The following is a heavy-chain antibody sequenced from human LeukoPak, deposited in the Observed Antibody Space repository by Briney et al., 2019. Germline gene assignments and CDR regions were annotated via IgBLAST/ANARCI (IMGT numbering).Heavy chain of an antibody. CDR2: IIPIFGTA. CDR3: ARGRLAARPVGYWFDP. V-gene: IGHV1-69*13. J-gene: IGHJ5*02. Sequence: SVKVSCKASGGTFSSYAISWVRQAPGQGLEWMGGIIPIFGTANYAQKFQGRVTITADESTSTAYMELSSLRSEDTAVYYCARGRLAARPVGYWFDPWGQGTLVTVSS. D-gene: IGHD6-6*01. CDR1: GGTFSSYA.